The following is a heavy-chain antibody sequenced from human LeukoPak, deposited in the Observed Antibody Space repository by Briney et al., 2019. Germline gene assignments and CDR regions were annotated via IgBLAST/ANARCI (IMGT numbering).Heavy chain of an antibody. Sequence: SETLSLTCTVSGGSISSYYWSWIRQPPGKGLEWFGYIYYSGSTNYNPSLKSRVTISVDTSKNQFSLKLSSVTAADTAVYYCARGGGRAYTYYYDSSGYYADYWGQGTLVTVSS. V-gene: IGHV4-59*01. D-gene: IGHD3-22*01. CDR1: GGSISSYY. J-gene: IGHJ4*02. CDR2: IYYSGST. CDR3: ARGGGRAYTYYYDSSGYYADY.